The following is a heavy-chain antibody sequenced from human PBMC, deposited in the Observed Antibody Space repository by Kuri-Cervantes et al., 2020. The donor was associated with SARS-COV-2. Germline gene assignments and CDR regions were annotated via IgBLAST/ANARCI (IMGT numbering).Heavy chain of an antibody. CDR1: GSTFSSYG. CDR2: IWYDGSNK. V-gene: IGHV3-33*06. D-gene: IGHD2-15*01. CDR3: AKGYCSGGSCSPDY. J-gene: IGHJ4*01. Sequence: GESLKISCAASGSTFSSYGMHWVRQAPGKGLEWVAVIWYDGSNKYYADSVKGRFTISRDNSKNTLYLQMNSLRAEDTAVYYCAKGYCSGGSCSPDYWGHGTLVTVSS.